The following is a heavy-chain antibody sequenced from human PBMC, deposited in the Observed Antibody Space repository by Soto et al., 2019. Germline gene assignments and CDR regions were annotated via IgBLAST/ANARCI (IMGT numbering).Heavy chain of an antibody. CDR1: GGSISSSSYY. Sequence: QLQLQESGPGLVKPSETLSLTCTVSGGSISSSSYYWGWIRQPPGKGLEWIGSIYYSGSTYYNPSLKSRVPISVDTSKNQFSLKLSSVTAADTAVYYFARHGRTTVYSRLDYWGQGTLGTVSS. V-gene: IGHV4-39*01. D-gene: IGHD4-17*01. CDR2: IYYSGST. J-gene: IGHJ4*02. CDR3: ARHGRTTVYSRLDY.